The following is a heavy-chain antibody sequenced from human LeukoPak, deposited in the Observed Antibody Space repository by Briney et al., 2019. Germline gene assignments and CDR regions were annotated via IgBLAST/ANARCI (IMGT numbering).Heavy chain of an antibody. J-gene: IGHJ6*03. CDR2: INHSGST. D-gene: IGHD6-19*01. V-gene: IGHV4-34*01. CDR1: GGSFGGYY. Sequence: PSETLSLTCAVYGGSFGGYYWSWIRQPPGKGLEWIGEINHSGSTNYNPSLKSRVTISVDTSKNQFSLKLSSVTAADTAVYYCARGNLYSSGWYDYYYYMDVWGKGTTVTVSS. CDR3: ARGNLYSSGWYDYYYYMDV.